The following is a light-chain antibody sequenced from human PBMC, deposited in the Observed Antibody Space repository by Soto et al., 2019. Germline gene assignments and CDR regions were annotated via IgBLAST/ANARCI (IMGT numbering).Light chain of an antibody. CDR2: AAS. Sequence: EIVLTQSPGTLSLSPGERATLSCRASQSVSSNYLAWYQQKPGQAPRLLIYAASSRITGIPDRFSGSGSGTDFTLTISRLEPEDFAVYHWQQYCSSPRTFGRGTKVEIK. CDR1: QSVSSNY. V-gene: IGKV3-20*01. CDR3: QQYCSSPRT. J-gene: IGKJ1*01.